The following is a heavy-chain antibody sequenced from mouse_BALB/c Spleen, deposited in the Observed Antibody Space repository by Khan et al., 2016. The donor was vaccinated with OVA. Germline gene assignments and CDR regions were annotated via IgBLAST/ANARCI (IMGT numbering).Heavy chain of an antibody. J-gene: IGHJ4*01. CDR1: GYSITRDYA. D-gene: IGHD4-1*01. V-gene: IGHV3-2*02. CDR2: ISNSGSA. Sequence: EVQLQESGPGLVKPSQSLSLTCTVTGYSITRDYAWNWIRQFPGNTLEWLGYISNSGSASYNPSLQRRISITRDTTKNQFFLQLNSVTTEDTATYYCASELGRYYAMDYWGQGTSVTVSA. CDR3: ASELGRYYAMDY.